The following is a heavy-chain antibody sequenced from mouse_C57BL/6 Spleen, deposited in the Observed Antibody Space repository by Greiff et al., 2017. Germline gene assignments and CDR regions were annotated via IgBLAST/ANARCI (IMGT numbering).Heavy chain of an antibody. J-gene: IGHJ4*01. Sequence: VQLQQSGPELVTPGASVKLSCKASGYTFTSYDINWVKQRPGQGLEWIGWIYPRDGSTKYNEKFKGKATLTVDTSSSTAYMELHSLTSEDSAVYFCARDGSRPYYAMDYWGQGTSVTVSS. CDR1: GYTFTSYD. V-gene: IGHV1-85*01. CDR3: ARDGSRPYYAMDY. CDR2: IYPRDGST. D-gene: IGHD1-1*01.